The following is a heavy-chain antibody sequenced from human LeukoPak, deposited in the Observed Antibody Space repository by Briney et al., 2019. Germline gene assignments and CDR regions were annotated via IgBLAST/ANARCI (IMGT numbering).Heavy chain of an antibody. V-gene: IGHV4-30-4*07. CDR2: IRCSGST. Sequence: SETLSLTCEVSGDSLSSGGYSWSWIRQPPGKGLGWIGYIRCSGSTYYNPSLKSRLTMSVEASKTRVSLRLSSVTAADTAVSYCAKMFTAHLYFQYWGQGPLVPVSS. D-gene: IGHD3-10*02. CDR1: GDSLSSGGYS. J-gene: IGHJ4*02. CDR3: AKMFTAHLYFQY.